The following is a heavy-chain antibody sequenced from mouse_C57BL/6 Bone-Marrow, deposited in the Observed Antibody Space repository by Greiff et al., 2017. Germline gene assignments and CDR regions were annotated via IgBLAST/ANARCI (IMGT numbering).Heavy chain of an antibody. J-gene: IGHJ4*01. CDR2: IYPGSGST. V-gene: IGHV1-55*01. Sequence: VQLQQPGAELVKPGASVKMSCKASGYTFTSYWITWVKQRPGQGLEWIGDIYPGSGSTNYNEKFKSKATLTVDTSSSTAYMQLSSLTSEDSAVYYCARRALYYGSSSLYAMDYWGQGTSVTVSS. CDR3: ARRALYYGSSSLYAMDY. CDR1: GYTFTSYW. D-gene: IGHD1-1*01.